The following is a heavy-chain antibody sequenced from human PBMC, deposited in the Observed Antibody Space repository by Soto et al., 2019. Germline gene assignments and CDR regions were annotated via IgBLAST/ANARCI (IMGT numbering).Heavy chain of an antibody. D-gene: IGHD2-15*01. Sequence: QVQLVQSGAEVKKPGASVKVSCKASGYTFTSYYMHWVRQAPGQGLEWMGIINPSGGSTSYAQKFQGRVTMTRDTSTITVYKELSSVRSEDTAVYYCARGRRYCSGCSCLGYYGMDVWGQGTTVTVSS. CDR1: GYTFTSYY. CDR3: ARGRRYCSGCSCLGYYGMDV. J-gene: IGHJ6*01. CDR2: INPSGGST. V-gene: IGHV1-46*03.